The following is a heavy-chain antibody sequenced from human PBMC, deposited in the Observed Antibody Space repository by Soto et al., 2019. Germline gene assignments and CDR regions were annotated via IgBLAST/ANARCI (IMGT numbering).Heavy chain of an antibody. D-gene: IGHD3-3*01. Sequence: GGSLRLSCAASGFTFSSYAMHWVRQAPGKGLEWVAVISYDGSNKYYADSVKGRFTISRDNSKNTLYLQMNSLRAEDTAVYYCARSAGEYYDFWSGYRGALDYWGQGTLVTVSS. J-gene: IGHJ4*02. CDR3: ARSAGEYYDFWSGYRGALDY. V-gene: IGHV3-30-3*01. CDR1: GFTFSSYA. CDR2: ISYDGSNK.